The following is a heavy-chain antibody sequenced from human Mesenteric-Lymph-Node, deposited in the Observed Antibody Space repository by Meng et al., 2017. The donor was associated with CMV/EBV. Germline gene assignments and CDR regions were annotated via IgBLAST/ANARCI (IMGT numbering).Heavy chain of an antibody. V-gene: IGHV4-34*01. CDR3: ARGSSYDILTGYFDY. J-gene: IGHJ4*02. CDR2: INHSGST. Sequence: QVPCHPLGAGLLKPSETSSVTFAVYGGSLRGYYWNWIRQSPEKGLEWIGEINHSGSTTYNPSFTSRIIISVDTSTNQISLNMSSVTAADTAVYYCARGSSYDILTGYFDYWGQGALVTVSS. CDR1: GGSLRGYY. D-gene: IGHD3-9*01.